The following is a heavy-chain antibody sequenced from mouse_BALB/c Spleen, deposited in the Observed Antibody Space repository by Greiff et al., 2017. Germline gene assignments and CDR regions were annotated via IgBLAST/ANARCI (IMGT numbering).Heavy chain of an antibody. Sequence: EVKLEESGPGLVKPSQSLSLTCSVTGYSITSGYYWNWIRQFPGNKLEWMGYISYDGSNNYNPSLKNRISITRDTSKNQFFLKLNSVTTEDTATYYCAREKSPYYAMDYWGQGTSVTVSS. CDR2: ISYDGSN. CDR1: GYSITSGYY. J-gene: IGHJ4*01. D-gene: IGHD1-3*01. V-gene: IGHV3-6*02. CDR3: AREKSPYYAMDY.